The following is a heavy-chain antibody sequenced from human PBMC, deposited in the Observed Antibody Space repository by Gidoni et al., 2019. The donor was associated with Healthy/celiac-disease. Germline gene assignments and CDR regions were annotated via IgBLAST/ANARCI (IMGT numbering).Heavy chain of an antibody. V-gene: IGHV5-10-1*01. Sequence: SCKGSGYSFTSYWISWVRQMPGKGLEWMGRIDPSDSYTNYSPSFQGHVTISAEKSISTAYLQWSSLKASDTAMYYCASLPVDTAMVTDYYYYGMDVWGQGTTVTVSS. CDR1: GYSFTSYW. CDR3: ASLPVDTAMVTDYYYYGMDV. J-gene: IGHJ6*02. D-gene: IGHD5-18*01. CDR2: IDPSDSYT.